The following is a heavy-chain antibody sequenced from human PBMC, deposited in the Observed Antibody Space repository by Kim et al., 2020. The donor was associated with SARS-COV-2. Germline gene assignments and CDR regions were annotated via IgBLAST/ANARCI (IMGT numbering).Heavy chain of an antibody. CDR1: GFTFSSYN. CDR3: ARPYSGYDYWFDP. CDR2: ISSSSSYI. D-gene: IGHD5-12*01. Sequence: GGSLRLSCAASGFTFSSYNMNLVRQAPGKGLEWVSSISSSSSYIYYADSVKGRFTISRDNAKNSLYLQMNSLRVEDTAVYYCARPYSGYDYWFDPWGQGTLVTVSS. J-gene: IGHJ5*02. V-gene: IGHV3-21*01.